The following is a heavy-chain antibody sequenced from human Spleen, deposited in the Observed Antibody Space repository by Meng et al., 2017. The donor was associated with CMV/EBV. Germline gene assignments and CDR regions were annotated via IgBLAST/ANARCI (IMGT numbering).Heavy chain of an antibody. D-gene: IGHD1-14*01. Sequence: CKASGYTFTGHYFHWIRQAPGQGLEWMGWILPSSGGTNYAQKFQGRVTMTRDTSISTAYMELSRLRSDDTAVYYCVRTNYYYYGMDVWGQGTTVTVSS. CDR3: VRTNYYYYGMDV. CDR1: GYTFTGHY. V-gene: IGHV1-2*02. J-gene: IGHJ6*02. CDR2: ILPSSGGT.